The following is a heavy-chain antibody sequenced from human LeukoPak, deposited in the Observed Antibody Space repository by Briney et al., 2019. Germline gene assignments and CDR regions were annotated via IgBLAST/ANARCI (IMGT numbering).Heavy chain of an antibody. CDR3: VRSLVEMRGWFDP. V-gene: IGHV3-21*01. J-gene: IGHJ5*02. D-gene: IGHD5-24*01. Sequence: GGSLRLSCAASGFTFSSYSMNWVRQAPGKGLEWVSSISSSSSYIYYADSVKGRFTISRDNAKNSLYLQMNSLRAEDTAVYYCVRSLVEMRGWFDPWGQGTLVTVSS. CDR2: ISSSSSYI. CDR1: GFTFSSYS.